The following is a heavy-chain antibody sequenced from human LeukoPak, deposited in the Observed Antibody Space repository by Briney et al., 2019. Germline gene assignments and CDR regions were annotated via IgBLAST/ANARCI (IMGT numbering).Heavy chain of an antibody. CDR1: GGSISSYY. CDR3: ARHGVSFSVADSLFDY. Sequence: SETPSLTCTVSGGSISSYYWSWIRQPPGKGLEWIGYIYYSGSTNYNPSLKSRVTISVDTSKNQFSLKLSSVTAADTAVYYCARHGVSFSVADSLFDYWGQGTLVTVSS. D-gene: IGHD6-19*01. V-gene: IGHV4-59*08. J-gene: IGHJ4*02. CDR2: IYYSGST.